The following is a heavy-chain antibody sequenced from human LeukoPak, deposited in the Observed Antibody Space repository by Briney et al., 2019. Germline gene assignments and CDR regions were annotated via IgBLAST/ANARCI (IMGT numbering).Heavy chain of an antibody. J-gene: IGHJ4*02. D-gene: IGHD6-13*01. CDR3: ARLGSSSGEDY. CDR1: GSPISNYF. V-gene: IGHV4-59*08. Sequence: TSETLSLTCTVSGSPISNYFWSWIRQPPGKGLEWLGYIYYGGDTNYNPSLNSRLTISVDTSKNEFSLKLSSVTAADTAVYYCARLGSSSGEDYWGQGTLVTVSS. CDR2: IYYGGDT.